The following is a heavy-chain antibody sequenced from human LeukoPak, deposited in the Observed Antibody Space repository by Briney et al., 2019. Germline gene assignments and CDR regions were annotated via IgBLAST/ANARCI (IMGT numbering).Heavy chain of an antibody. Sequence: ASVKVSCKASGGTFSSYAISWVRQAPGQGLEWMGGIIPIFGTANYAQKFQGRVTITADESTSTAYMELSSLRSEDTAVYYCARSPDYGDYEYFDYWGQGTLVTVSS. J-gene: IGHJ4*02. D-gene: IGHD4-17*01. CDR3: ARSPDYGDYEYFDY. V-gene: IGHV1-69*13. CDR1: GGTFSSYA. CDR2: IIPIFGTA.